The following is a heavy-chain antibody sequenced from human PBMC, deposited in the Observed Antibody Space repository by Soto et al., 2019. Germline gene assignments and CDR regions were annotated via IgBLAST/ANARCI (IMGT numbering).Heavy chain of an antibody. J-gene: IGHJ4*02. CDR2: IYYSGST. CDR1: GGSISSYY. Sequence: QVQLQESGPGLVKPSETLSLTCTVSGGSISSYYWSWIRQPPGKGLEWIGYIYYSGSTNYNPSLKSRVTISVDTSKNQFSLKLSPVTAADTAVYYCARRYGVYFDYWGQGTLVTVSS. D-gene: IGHD4-17*01. CDR3: ARRYGVYFDY. V-gene: IGHV4-59*08.